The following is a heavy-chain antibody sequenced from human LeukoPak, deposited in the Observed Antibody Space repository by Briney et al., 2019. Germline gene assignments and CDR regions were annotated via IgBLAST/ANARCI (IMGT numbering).Heavy chain of an antibody. CDR1: GYTFTSYG. Sequence: AASVNVSCKASGYTFTSYGISWVRQAPGQGLEWMGWISAYNGNTNYAQKLQGRVTMTTDTSTSTAYMELRSLRSDDTAVYYCARLLWDTVRRYYYGMDVWGQGTTVTVSS. D-gene: IGHD5-18*01. V-gene: IGHV1-18*01. CDR2: ISAYNGNT. CDR3: ARLLWDTVRRYYYGMDV. J-gene: IGHJ6*02.